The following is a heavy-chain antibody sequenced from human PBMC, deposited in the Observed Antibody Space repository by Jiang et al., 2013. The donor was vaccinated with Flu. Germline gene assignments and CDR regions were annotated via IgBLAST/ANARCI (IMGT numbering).Heavy chain of an antibody. V-gene: IGHV1-18*01. CDR2: INTYNGNT. J-gene: IGHJ6*02. D-gene: IGHD1-1*01. CDR1: GYTFTTYG. Sequence: SGAEVKKPGASVKVSCKASGYTFTTYGINWVRQAPGQGLEWMGWINTYNGNTNYAQKLQARVTMTTDTSTSTAYMELRSLRSDDTAVYYCARDQTTFYFGMDIWGQGTTVTVSS. CDR3: ARDQTTFYFGMDI.